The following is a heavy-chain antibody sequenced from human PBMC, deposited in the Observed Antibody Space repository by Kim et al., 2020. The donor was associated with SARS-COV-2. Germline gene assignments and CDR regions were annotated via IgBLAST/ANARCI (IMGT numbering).Heavy chain of an antibody. Sequence: SVKVSCKASGGSFSTGAVNWVRQAPGHALEWMGGIIVLFGTTTYTQKFQGRLTITADESTSTTHMELNSLKSEDTANYYCSYGDYYGSGSVHNTNYLYFYGLDVWGQGTTVTVSS. CDR1: GGSFSTGA. D-gene: IGHD3-10*01. CDR3: SYGDYYGSGSVHNTNYLYFYGLDV. J-gene: IGHJ6*02. CDR2: IIVLFGTT. V-gene: IGHV1-69*13.